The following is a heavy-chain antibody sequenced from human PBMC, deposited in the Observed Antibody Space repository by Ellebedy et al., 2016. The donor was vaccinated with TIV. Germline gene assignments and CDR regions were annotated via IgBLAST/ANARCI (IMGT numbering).Heavy chain of an antibody. Sequence: MPSETLSLTCTVSGGSISSYYWSWIRQPAGKGLEWIGHIYTSGSTDYNPSLKSRVTMSVDTSKNQFSLKVNSVTAADTAVYYCARETGAVLTDYWGQGTLVTVSS. J-gene: IGHJ4*02. CDR1: GGSISSYY. V-gene: IGHV4-4*07. CDR2: IYTSGST. CDR3: ARETGAVLTDY. D-gene: IGHD2/OR15-2a*01.